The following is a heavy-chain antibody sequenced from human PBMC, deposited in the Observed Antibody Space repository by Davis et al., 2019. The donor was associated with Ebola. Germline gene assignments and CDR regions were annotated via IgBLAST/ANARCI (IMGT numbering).Heavy chain of an antibody. D-gene: IGHD6-19*01. V-gene: IGHV1-2*02. CDR2: INPNSGGT. J-gene: IGHJ6*02. Sequence: ASVKVSCKASGYTFTSYYMHWVRQAPGQGLEWMGWINPNSGGTNYEQKFQGRVTMTRDTSISTAYMELSRLRSDDTAVYYCARVRASVWYVMDVWGQGTTVTVSS. CDR1: GYTFTSYY. CDR3: ARVRASVWYVMDV.